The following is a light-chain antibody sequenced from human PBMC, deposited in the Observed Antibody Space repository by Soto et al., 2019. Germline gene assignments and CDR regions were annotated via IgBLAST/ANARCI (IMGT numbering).Light chain of an antibody. CDR2: EAS. V-gene: IGLV2-23*01. J-gene: IGLJ1*01. CDR3: YSYGGSYYV. CDR1: TIDVGSYSL. Sequence: QSVLTQPASVSGSPGQSITISCTGTTIDVGSYSLVSWYQHHPGKAPQLMIYEASKRPSGVSNRFSGSKSGNTASLTISGLKAEEEADYYCYSYGGSYYVLGTGTKVTVL.